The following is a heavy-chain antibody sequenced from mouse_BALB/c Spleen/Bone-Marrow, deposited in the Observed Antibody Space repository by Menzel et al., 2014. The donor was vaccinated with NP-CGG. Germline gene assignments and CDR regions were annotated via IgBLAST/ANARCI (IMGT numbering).Heavy chain of an antibody. CDR2: IYPSDNYT. V-gene: IGHV1-69*02. CDR1: GYIFTSYW. CDR3: TRTCEYFEY. J-gene: IGHJ2*01. Sequence: QVQLQQSGAELVRPGASVKLSCKASGYIFTSYWINWVKQRPGEGLEWIGNIYPSDNYTNYNQKFKDKATLTVDKSSSTAYMQLSSRTAGDSAVYCCTRTCEYFEYWGQGTAVTVS.